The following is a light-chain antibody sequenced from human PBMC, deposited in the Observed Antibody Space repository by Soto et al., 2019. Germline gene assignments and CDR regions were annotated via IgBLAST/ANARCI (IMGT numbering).Light chain of an antibody. CDR2: PNT. Sequence: QSVLTQPPSVAGAPGQRGTISCTGSSSKIGSGYDVHWYQQLPGTDPKLLISPNTNRPSGVPDRFSGAKYDTSASLDITGLQSEDETDYYCQSYDTSLSAWVFGGRTQLTVL. J-gene: IGLJ3*02. CDR3: QSYDTSLSAWV. CDR1: SSKIGSGYD. V-gene: IGLV1-40*01.